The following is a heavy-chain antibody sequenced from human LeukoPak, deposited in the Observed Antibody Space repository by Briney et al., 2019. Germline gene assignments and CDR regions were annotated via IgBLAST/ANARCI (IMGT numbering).Heavy chain of an antibody. D-gene: IGHD1-26*01. CDR3: ARDRAELNIYYYYGMDV. V-gene: IGHV1-18*01. Sequence: VASVKVSCKASGYTFTSYGISWVRQAPGQGLEWMGWISAYNGNTNYAQKLQGRVTMTTDTSTSTAYMELRSLRSDDTAVYYCARDRAELNIYYYYGMDVWGQGTTVTVSS. CDR2: ISAYNGNT. CDR1: GYTFTSYG. J-gene: IGHJ6*02.